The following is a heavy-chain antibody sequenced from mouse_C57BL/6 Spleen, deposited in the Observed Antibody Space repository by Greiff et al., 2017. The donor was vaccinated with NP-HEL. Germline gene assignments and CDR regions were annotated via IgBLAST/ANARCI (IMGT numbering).Heavy chain of an antibody. J-gene: IGHJ2*01. CDR1: GFTFSDAW. CDR3: TSRGYYGSSHFDY. V-gene: IGHV6-6*01. CDR2: IRNKANNHAT. D-gene: IGHD1-1*01. Sequence: EVKVEESGGGLVQPGGSMKLSCAASGFTFSDAWMDWVRQSPEKGLEWVAEIRNKANNHATYYAESVKGRFTISRDDSKSSVYLQMNSLRAEDTGIYYCTSRGYYGSSHFDYWGQGTTLTVSS.